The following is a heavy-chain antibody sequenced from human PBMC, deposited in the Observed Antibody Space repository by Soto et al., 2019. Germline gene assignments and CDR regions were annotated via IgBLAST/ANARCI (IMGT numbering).Heavy chain of an antibody. CDR3: AREGSSFQH. V-gene: IGHV3-11*01. CDR2: IRGTDKTI. CDR1: GLAFSDYY. J-gene: IGHJ1*01. D-gene: IGHD3-10*01. Sequence: QVQLVESGGGLVKPGGSLGLSSAASGLAFSDYYMRWFRQAPGEGVECISDIRGTDKTIYYADSVKGRFTISRDNAKNTLYLQMISLRAEDTGVYYCAREGSSFQHRGHGTLVTVSS.